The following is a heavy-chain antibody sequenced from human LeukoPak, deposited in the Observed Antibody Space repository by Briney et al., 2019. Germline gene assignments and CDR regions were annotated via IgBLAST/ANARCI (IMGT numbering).Heavy chain of an antibody. CDR2: IIPILGIA. CDR1: GGTISSYT. J-gene: IGHJ4*02. V-gene: IGHV1-69*02. CDR3: AVSDYYGSGSYYDY. D-gene: IGHD3-10*01. Sequence: VASVKVSCKASGGTISSYTISWVRQAPGQGLEWMGRIIPILGIANYAQKFQGRVTITADKSTSTAYMELSSLRSEDTAVYYCAVSDYYGSGSYYDYWGQGTLVTVSS.